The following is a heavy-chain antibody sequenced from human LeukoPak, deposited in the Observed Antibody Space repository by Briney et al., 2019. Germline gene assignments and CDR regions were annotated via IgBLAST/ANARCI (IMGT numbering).Heavy chain of an antibody. V-gene: IGHV4-59*08. D-gene: IGHD5-12*01. CDR2: IFNSGST. CDR1: GGSISSYY. Sequence: SDTLSLTCTVSGGSISSYYWSWIRQPPGKGLEWIGYIFNSGSTNYNPSLKSRVTISVHTSKNQFSLKVSSVTAADTAVYYCARRRRGYNGYEDAFDIWGQGTMVTVSS. J-gene: IGHJ3*02. CDR3: ARRRRGYNGYEDAFDI.